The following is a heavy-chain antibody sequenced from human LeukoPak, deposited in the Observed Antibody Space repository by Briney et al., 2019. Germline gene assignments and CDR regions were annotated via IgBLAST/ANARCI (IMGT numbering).Heavy chain of an antibody. V-gene: IGHV3-23*01. Sequence: GGSLRLSCLTPGFTFSTNAMSWVRQAPGKGLEWISGISGSGASTYYADSVTGRFTISRDNSRNTLYLQMNSLRGDDTAVYYCAKDVGKWESLHFFDYWGQGTLVTVSS. D-gene: IGHD1-26*01. CDR2: ISGSGAST. J-gene: IGHJ4*02. CDR1: GFTFSTNA. CDR3: AKDVGKWESLHFFDY.